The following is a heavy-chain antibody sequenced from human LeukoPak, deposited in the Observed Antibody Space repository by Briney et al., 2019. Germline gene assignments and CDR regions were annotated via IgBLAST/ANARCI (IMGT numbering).Heavy chain of an antibody. CDR3: AKDTGYGAAGFDY. Sequence: GGSLRLSCAASGFTFSSYGMHWVRQAPGKGLEWVAVISYDGGNKYYADSVKGRFTISRDNSKNTLYLQMNSLRAEDTAVYYCAKDTGYGAAGFDYWGQGTLVTVSS. D-gene: IGHD6-13*01. J-gene: IGHJ4*02. CDR1: GFTFSSYG. V-gene: IGHV3-30*18. CDR2: ISYDGGNK.